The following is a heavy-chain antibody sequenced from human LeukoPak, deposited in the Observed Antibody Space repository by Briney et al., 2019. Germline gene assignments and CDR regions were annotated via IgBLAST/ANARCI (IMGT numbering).Heavy chain of an antibody. V-gene: IGHV3-23*01. CDR1: GFTFSSYA. CDR3: AKTPPRASYCTGGVCYWDY. Sequence: QAVGSLRLSCAASGFTFSSYAMSWVRQAPGKGLEWVSAISGSGGSTYYADSVKGRFTISRDNSKNTLYLQMNSLRAEDTAGYYCAKTPPRASYCTGGVCYWDYWGQGTLVTVSS. J-gene: IGHJ4*02. D-gene: IGHD2-8*02. CDR2: ISGSGGST.